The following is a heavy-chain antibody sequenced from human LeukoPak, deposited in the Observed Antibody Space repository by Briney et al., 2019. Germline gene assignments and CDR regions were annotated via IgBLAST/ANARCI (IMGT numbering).Heavy chain of an antibody. D-gene: IGHD1-26*01. CDR3: ARHSGSFYGQYDY. V-gene: IGHV4-39*01. J-gene: IGHJ4*02. Sequence: PSETLSLTCTVSGGSISSNSYYWAWIRRPPGKGLEWIGTIYYIGTTYYNPSLKSRVSISVDTSKNQFSLKLTSVTAADTAVYYCARHSGSFYGQYDYWGQGTLVTVSS. CDR1: GGSISSNSYY. CDR2: IYYIGTT.